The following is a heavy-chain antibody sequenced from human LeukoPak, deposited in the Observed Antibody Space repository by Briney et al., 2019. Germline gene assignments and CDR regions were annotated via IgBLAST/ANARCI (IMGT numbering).Heavy chain of an antibody. CDR3: ARDTGSGSYWGIFDY. Sequence: GGSLRLSCEASGFTDSTIFMGWVRQAPGKGLEWVSSISSSSDYIYYADSVKGRFTISRDNSKNSLYLQMNSLRAEDTAVYYCARDTGSGSYWGIFDYWGQGTLVTVSS. V-gene: IGHV3-21*06. D-gene: IGHD3-10*01. CDR2: ISSSSDYI. CDR1: GFTDSTIF. J-gene: IGHJ4*02.